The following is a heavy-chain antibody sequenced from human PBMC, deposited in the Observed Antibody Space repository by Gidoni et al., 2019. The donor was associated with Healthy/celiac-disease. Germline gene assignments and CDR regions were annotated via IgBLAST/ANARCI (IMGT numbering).Heavy chain of an antibody. J-gene: IGHJ5*02. V-gene: IGHV2-5*01. Sequence: QITLKESGPTLVKPTQTLTLTCTFSGFSLSTSGVGVGWIRQPPGKALEWLALIYWNDDKRYSPSLKSRLTITKDTSKNQVVLTMTNMDPVDTATYYCAHRRAPKQLGFHLIGGWFDPWGQGTLVTVSS. CDR2: IYWNDDK. CDR3: AHRRAPKQLGFHLIGGWFDP. D-gene: IGHD6-13*01. CDR1: GFSLSTSGVG.